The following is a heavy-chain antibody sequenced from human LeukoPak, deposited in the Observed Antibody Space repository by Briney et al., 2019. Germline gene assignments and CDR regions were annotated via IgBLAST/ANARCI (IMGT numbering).Heavy chain of an antibody. Sequence: SQTLSLTCAVSGGSISSGGYSWSWIRQPPGKGLEWIGYIYHSGSTYYNPPLKSRVTISVDRSKNQFSLKLSSVTAADTAVYYCARGPMVRGVTSPYYFDYWGQGTLVTVSS. CDR1: GGSISSGGYS. CDR3: ARGPMVRGVTSPYYFDY. CDR2: IYHSGST. V-gene: IGHV4-30-2*01. D-gene: IGHD3-10*01. J-gene: IGHJ4*02.